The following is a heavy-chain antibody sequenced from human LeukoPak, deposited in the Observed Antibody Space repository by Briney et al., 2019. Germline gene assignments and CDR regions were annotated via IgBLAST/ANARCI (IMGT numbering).Heavy chain of an antibody. CDR2: IRSNGET. Sequence: PGGSLRLSCAASGFSFSSFAMSWVRQGPARGLEWVSSIRSNGETFYADSVKGRFTISRDNPKNTLYLQMNSLRAEDTAVYFCAKRGVVIRVILVGFHKEAYYFDSWGQGALVTVSS. V-gene: IGHV3-23*01. D-gene: IGHD3-22*01. CDR1: GFSFSSFA. CDR3: AKRGVVIRVILVGFHKEAYYFDS. J-gene: IGHJ4*02.